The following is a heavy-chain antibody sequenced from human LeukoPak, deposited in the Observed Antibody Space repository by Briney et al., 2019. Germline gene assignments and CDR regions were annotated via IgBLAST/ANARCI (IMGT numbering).Heavy chain of an antibody. CDR1: GGSFSGYY. CDR3: ARVKRFLVRNYYMDV. Sequence: SDTLSLTCAVYGGSFSGYYWSWIRQPPGKGLEWIGEINHSGSTNYNPYLKSRVTISVDTSKNQFSLKLSSVTAADTAVYYCARVKRFLVRNYYMDVWGKGTTVTVSS. CDR2: INHSGST. V-gene: IGHV4-34*01. J-gene: IGHJ6*03. D-gene: IGHD3-3*01.